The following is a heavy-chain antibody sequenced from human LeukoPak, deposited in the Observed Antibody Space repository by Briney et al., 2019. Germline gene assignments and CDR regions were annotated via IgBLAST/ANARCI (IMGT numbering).Heavy chain of an antibody. Sequence: PSGTLSLTCAVSGGSISSNNWWSWVRPPPGKGLEWIGEIFHSGSTNYNPSLKSRVTISIDKSKSQFSLKLNSVTAADTAVYYCARAEPRGSVWYPYWGQGTLVTVSS. D-gene: IGHD6-13*01. V-gene: IGHV4-4*02. CDR1: GGSISSNNW. CDR2: IFHSGST. CDR3: ARAEPRGSVWYPY. J-gene: IGHJ4*02.